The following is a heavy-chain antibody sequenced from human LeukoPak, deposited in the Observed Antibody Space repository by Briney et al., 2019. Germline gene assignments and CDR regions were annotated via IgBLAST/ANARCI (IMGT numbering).Heavy chain of an antibody. D-gene: IGHD3-10*01. CDR2: IYSGGSP. V-gene: IGHV3-66*01. J-gene: IGHJ4*02. CDR3: ARGSEVRGVFHFDY. Sequence: PGGSLRLSCAASGFTVSSTYMCWVRQAPGKGLEWVSLIYSGGSPYYADSMKGRFTISRDNSKNTLFLQMNSLRAEDTAVYYCARGSEVRGVFHFDYWGQGTLVTVSS. CDR1: GFTVSSTY.